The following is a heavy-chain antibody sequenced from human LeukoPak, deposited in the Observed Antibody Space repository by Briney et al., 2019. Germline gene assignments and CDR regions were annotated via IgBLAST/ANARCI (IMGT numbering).Heavy chain of an antibody. J-gene: IGHJ3*02. D-gene: IGHD5-24*01. Sequence: GGSLRLSCVASGFTFSSYAMGWVRQAPGKRPEWVSSLTDSGGTTYYVDSAKGRFTISRDNSKNTLYLHMNSLRAEDTAMYYCAKKRDAFDIWGQGTVVAVSS. V-gene: IGHV3-23*01. CDR1: GFTFSSYA. CDR3: AKKRDAFDI. CDR2: LTDSGGTT.